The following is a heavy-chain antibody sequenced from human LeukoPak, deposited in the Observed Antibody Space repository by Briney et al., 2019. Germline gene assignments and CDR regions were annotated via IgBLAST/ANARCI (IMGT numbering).Heavy chain of an antibody. CDR1: GGSISSGGYY. V-gene: IGHV4-31*03. J-gene: IGHJ4*02. D-gene: IGHD3-10*01. CDR2: IYYSGST. CDR3: ARAHSGMGVGYFDY. Sequence: SQTLSLTCTVSGGSISSGGYYWSWIRQHPGKGLEWIGYIYYSGSTYYNPSLKSRVTISVDTSKSQFSLKLSSVTAADTAVYYCARAHSGMGVGYFDYWGQGTLVTVSS.